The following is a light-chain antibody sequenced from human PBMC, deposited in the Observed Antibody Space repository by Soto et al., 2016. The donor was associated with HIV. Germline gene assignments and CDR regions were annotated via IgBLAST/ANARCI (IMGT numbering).Light chain of an antibody. Sequence: EIVMTQSPLSLPVTPGEPASISCRSSQSLLHSNGYYYLTWYLQRPGQSPRRLISLGSNRASGVPDRFSGSGSGTDFTLRISRVEPEDVGIYYCMQGSRWPPITFGQGARLEIK. CDR2: LGS. CDR3: MQGSRWPPIT. CDR1: QSLLHSNGYYY. V-gene: IGKV2-28*01. J-gene: IGKJ5*01.